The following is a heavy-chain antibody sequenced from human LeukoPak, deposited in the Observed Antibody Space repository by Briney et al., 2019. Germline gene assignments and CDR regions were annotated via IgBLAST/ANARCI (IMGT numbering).Heavy chain of an antibody. D-gene: IGHD3-22*01. J-gene: IGHJ4*02. Sequence: SVKVSCKTSGGTFSSYAINWVRQAPGQGLEWMGWFIYIYGSAVYAEKFQGRVTITTDESSSTVYMELSSLRSEDTAVYYCAPSAHYYDSNGPADYWGQGTRVTVSS. CDR1: GGTFSSYA. CDR3: APSAHYYDSNGPADY. V-gene: IGHV1-69*05. CDR2: FIYIYGSA.